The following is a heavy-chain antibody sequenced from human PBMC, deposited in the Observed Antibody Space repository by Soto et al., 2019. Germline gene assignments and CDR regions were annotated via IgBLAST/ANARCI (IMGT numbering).Heavy chain of an antibody. CDR2: FDPEDGET. V-gene: IGHV1-24*01. J-gene: IGHJ4*02. CDR1: GYTLTGLS. CDR3: ATLLAGDTHTTLSRAPV. Sequence: EASVKVSCKVSGYTLTGLSMHWVRQAPGKGLEWMGGFDPEDGETIYAQKFQGRVTMTEDTSTDTAYMELSSLRSEDTAVYYCATLLAGDTHTTLSRAPVWGQGTLVTVSS. D-gene: IGHD1-26*01.